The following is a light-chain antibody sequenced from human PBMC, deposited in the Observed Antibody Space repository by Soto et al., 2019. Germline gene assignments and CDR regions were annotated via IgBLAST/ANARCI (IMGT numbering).Light chain of an antibody. V-gene: IGKV1-9*01. Sequence: IQLTQSPSSLSASVGDRVTITCRASQGISSYLAWYQQKPGKAPKLLIYAASTLQSGVPSRFSGSGSGTDFTLTISSLQPEDFAAYYCQQRNSPPFTFGPGTKVDIK. CDR2: AAS. CDR1: QGISSY. J-gene: IGKJ3*01. CDR3: QQRNSPPFT.